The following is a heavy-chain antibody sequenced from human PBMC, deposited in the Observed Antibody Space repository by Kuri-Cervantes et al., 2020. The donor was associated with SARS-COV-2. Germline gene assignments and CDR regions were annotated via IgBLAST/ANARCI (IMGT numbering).Heavy chain of an antibody. V-gene: IGHV4-59*08. CDR3: ATPSGGYSYGPYYYGMDV. D-gene: IGHD5-18*01. CDR2: IYYSGST. CDR1: GSSISSYY. J-gene: IGHJ6*02. Sequence: SETLSLTCTVSGSSISSYYWSWIRQPPGKGLEWIGYIYYSGSTNYNPSLKSRVTISVDTSKNQFSLKLSSVTAADTAVYYCATPSGGYSYGPYYYGMDVWGQGTTVTVSS.